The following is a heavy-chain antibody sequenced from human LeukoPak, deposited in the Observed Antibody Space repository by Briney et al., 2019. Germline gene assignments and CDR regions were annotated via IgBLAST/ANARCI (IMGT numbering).Heavy chain of an antibody. D-gene: IGHD1-26*01. Sequence: GVSLRLSCAASAFTFTSYAMSWVRQAPGKGLEWVSAISGSGGSTYYADSVKGRFTISRDNSKNTLYLQMNSLRAEDTAVYYCAKDLRRGTYYGMDAWGQGTTVTVSS. CDR2: ISGSGGST. J-gene: IGHJ6*02. V-gene: IGHV3-23*01. CDR3: AKDLRRGTYYGMDA. CDR1: AFTFTSYA.